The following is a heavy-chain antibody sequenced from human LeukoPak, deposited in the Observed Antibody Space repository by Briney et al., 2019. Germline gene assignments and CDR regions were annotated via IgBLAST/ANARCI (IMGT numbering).Heavy chain of an antibody. CDR3: ARETQDFWSGYYSSY. Sequence: GGSLRLSCAASGFTLSSYGMSWVRQAPGKGLEWVANIKQDGSEKYYVDSVKGRFTISRDNAKNSLYLQMNSLRAEDTAVYYCARETQDFWSGYYSSYWGQGTLVTVTS. CDR1: GFTLSSYG. V-gene: IGHV3-7*01. CDR2: IKQDGSEK. D-gene: IGHD3-3*01. J-gene: IGHJ4*02.